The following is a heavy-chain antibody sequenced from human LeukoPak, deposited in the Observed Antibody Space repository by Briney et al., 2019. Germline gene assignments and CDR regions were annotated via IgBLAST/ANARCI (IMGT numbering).Heavy chain of an antibody. V-gene: IGHV3-48*01. D-gene: IGHD3-22*01. CDR1: GFTFSSYT. J-gene: IGHJ4*02. CDR2: ISGSSSTI. Sequence: GGSLRLSCAASGFTFSSYTMNWVRQAPGKGLEWGSYISGSSSTIYYADSVKGRFTISRDNGKNTLYLQMNSLRAEDTAVYYCARGSTYYDSSGQVPFDYWGQGTLVTVSS. CDR3: ARGSTYYDSSGQVPFDY.